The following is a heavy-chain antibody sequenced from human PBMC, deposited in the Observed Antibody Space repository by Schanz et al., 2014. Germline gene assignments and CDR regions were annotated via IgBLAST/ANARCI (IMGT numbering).Heavy chain of an antibody. V-gene: IGHV3-11*03. CDR1: GFTFRDYY. J-gene: IGHJ4*02. D-gene: IGHD5-12*01. CDR3: ASPSGYSDYGTYFDF. Sequence: VQLLDSGGGLVQPGGSLRLSCAASGFTFRDYYMSWIRQAPGKGLEWVSDISSGSSYANYADSVKGRFTISRDNAKNSLYLQMNSLRTEDTAVYYCASPSGYSDYGTYFDFWGQGTLVTVSS. CDR2: ISSGSSYA.